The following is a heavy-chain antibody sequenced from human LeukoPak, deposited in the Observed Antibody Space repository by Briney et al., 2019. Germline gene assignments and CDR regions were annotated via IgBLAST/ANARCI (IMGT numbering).Heavy chain of an antibody. CDR3: AKDATAAAGTVYMDV. D-gene: IGHD6-13*01. J-gene: IGHJ6*03. CDR1: GFTFDDYT. CDR2: ISWDGGST. Sequence: PGGSLRLSCAASGFTFDDYTMHWVRQAPGKGLEWVSLISWDGGSTYYADSVEGRFTISRDNAKNSLYLQMVSLRAEDSAVYYCAKDATAAAGTVYMDVWGKGTTVTVSS. V-gene: IGHV3-43*01.